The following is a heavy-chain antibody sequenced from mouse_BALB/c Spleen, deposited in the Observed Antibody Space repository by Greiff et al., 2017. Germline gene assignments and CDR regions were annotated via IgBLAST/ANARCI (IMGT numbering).Heavy chain of an antibody. J-gene: IGHJ2*01. D-gene: IGHD2-4*01. V-gene: IGHV7-3*02. CDR3: ARSRMITSYFDY. Sequence: EVMLVESGGGLVQPGGSLRLSCATSGFTFTDYYMSWVRQPPGKALEWLGFIRNKANGYTTEYSASVKGRFTISRDNSQSILYLQMNTLRAEDSATYYCARSRMITSYFDYWGQGTTLTVSS. CDR1: GFTFTDYY. CDR2: IRNKANGYTT.